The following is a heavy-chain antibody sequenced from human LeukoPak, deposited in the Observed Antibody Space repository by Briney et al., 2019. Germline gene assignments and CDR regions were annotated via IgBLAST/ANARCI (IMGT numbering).Heavy chain of an antibody. D-gene: IGHD2-15*01. J-gene: IGHJ3*02. CDR2: IYPGDSDT. V-gene: IGHV5-51*01. CDR1: GYSFTSYW. Sequence: GASVKISCKGSGYSFTSYWIGWVRQMPGKGLEWVGIIYPGDSDTRYSPSFQGQVTISADKSISTAYLQWSSLKASDTAMYYCARRGYCSGGSCGAFDIWGQGTMVTVSS. CDR3: ARRGYCSGGSCGAFDI.